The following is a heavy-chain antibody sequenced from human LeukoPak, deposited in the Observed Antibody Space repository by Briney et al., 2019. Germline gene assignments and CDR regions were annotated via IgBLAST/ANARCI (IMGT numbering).Heavy chain of an antibody. D-gene: IGHD3-22*01. V-gene: IGHV3-23*01. CDR3: AKGGRWDYYDSSH. Sequence: GGFLRLSCAASGLTFSSYAMTWVRQAPGKGLEWVSGISGSGGTTYYADSVKGRFTISRDNSKNTLYLQMNSLRVEDTAVYYCAKGGRWDYYDSSHWGQGTMVTVSS. CDR1: GLTFSSYA. CDR2: ISGSGGTT. J-gene: IGHJ3*01.